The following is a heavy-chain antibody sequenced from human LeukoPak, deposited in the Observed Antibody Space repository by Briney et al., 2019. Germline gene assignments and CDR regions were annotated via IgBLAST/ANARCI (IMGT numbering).Heavy chain of an antibody. CDR1: GFTFSSYA. J-gene: IGHJ5*02. D-gene: IGHD3-22*01. CDR3: AKGVMSSGYYKYNWFDP. V-gene: IGHV3-23*01. CDR2: ISGSGGST. Sequence: GGSLRLSCAASGFTFSSYAMSWVRQAPGKGLEWVSAISGSGGSTYHADSVKGRFTISRDNSKNTLCLQMSSLRAEDTAVYYCAKGVMSSGYYKYNWFDPWGQGTLVTVSS.